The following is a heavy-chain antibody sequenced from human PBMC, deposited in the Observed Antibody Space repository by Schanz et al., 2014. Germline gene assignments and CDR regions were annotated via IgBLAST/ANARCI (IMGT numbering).Heavy chain of an antibody. D-gene: IGHD6-19*01. CDR1: GYTFTSYA. J-gene: IGHJ4*02. CDR2: INTNTGNP. V-gene: IGHV7-4-1*02. CDR3: TTETIAMAGTFSI. Sequence: QVQLVQSGSELKKPGASVKVSCKASGYTFTSYAMNWVRQAPGQGLEWVGWINTNTGNPTYAQGFTGRFVFSLDTFVSPAYMQISRLKAENTADYYCTTETIAMAGTFSIWGQGTLVTVSS.